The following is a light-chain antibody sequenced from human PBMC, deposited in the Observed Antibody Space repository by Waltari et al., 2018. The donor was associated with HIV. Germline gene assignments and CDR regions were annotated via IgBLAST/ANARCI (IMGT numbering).Light chain of an antibody. J-gene: IGLJ2*01. V-gene: IGLV3-21*02. Sequence: SSVLTQPPSVSVAPEQTARLTCGGDNIGSKTVQCDQQKPGQAPLVVVHDDRDRPSGIPERFSGSNSGNTATLTINRVEAGDEADYYCQVWDTISDHRVFGGGTKLTVL. CDR2: DDR. CDR1: NIGSKT. CDR3: QVWDTISDHRV.